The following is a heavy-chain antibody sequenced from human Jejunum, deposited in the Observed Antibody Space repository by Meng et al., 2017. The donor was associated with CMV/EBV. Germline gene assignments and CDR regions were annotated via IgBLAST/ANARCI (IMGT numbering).Heavy chain of an antibody. Sequence: ASGYTFTAYSVSWVRQAPGQGLGWMGWINAYNSQKIPAQEFQDRVTMTTDASATTAYMELSSLTSDDTAVYYCARGPHHFYGLDVWGQGTTVTVSS. CDR2: INAYNSQK. CDR3: ARGPHHFYGLDV. J-gene: IGHJ6*02. CDR1: GYTFTAYS. D-gene: IGHD3-3*02. V-gene: IGHV1-18*01.